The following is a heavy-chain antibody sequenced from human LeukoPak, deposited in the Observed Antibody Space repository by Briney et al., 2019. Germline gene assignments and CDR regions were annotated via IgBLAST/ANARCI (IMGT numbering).Heavy chain of an antibody. Sequence: TETLSLTCTVSGGSISSDYCSWIRQPAGKGLEWIGRIYNSACTNYNPSINSQGTMSVYTSKNQFSLKLSSVTAADTAGYYCARDSRCMDVWGQGTTVTVSS. CDR3: ARDSRCMDV. V-gene: IGHV4-4*07. CDR2: IYNSACT. J-gene: IGHJ6*01. CDR1: GGSISSDY.